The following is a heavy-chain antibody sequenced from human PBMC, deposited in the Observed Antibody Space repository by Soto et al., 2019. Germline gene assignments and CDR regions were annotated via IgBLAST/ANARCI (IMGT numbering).Heavy chain of an antibody. D-gene: IGHD2-21*02. CDR3: ARDLAYCGGDCSQTYYYYYGMDV. V-gene: IGHV1-46*01. CDR2: INPSGGST. CDR1: GYTFTSYY. Sequence: ASVKVSCKASGYTFTSYYMHWVRQAPGQGLEWMRIINPSGGSTSYAQKFQGRVTMTRDTSTSTVYMELSSLRSEDTAVYYCARDLAYCGGDCSQTYYYYYGMDVWGQGTTVTVSS. J-gene: IGHJ6*02.